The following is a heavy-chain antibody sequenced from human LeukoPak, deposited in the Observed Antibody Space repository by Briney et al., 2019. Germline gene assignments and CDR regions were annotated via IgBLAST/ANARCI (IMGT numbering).Heavy chain of an antibody. V-gene: IGHV3-21*01. D-gene: IGHD1-26*01. CDR1: GFTFSNYS. Sequence: GGSLRLSSAASGFTFSNYSMNWVRQAPGKGLEWVASISGNSNYIYYVDSVKGRFTISRDNAKNSLYPQMNGLRAEDTAVYYCARDYNIKWDEERLFDYWGQGTLVTVSS. J-gene: IGHJ4*02. CDR3: ARDYNIKWDEERLFDY. CDR2: ISGNSNYI.